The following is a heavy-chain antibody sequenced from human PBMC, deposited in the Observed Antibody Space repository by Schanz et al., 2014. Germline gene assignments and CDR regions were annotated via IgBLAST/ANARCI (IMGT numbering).Heavy chain of an antibody. CDR1: GFTISDYY. D-gene: IGHD3-3*01. Sequence: QVYLVESGGDLVKPGGSLRLSCAASGFTISDYYMAWIRQAPGKGLEWVSHISGSSIHKNYADSVKGRFSISRDNGETSVYLQINSLRVEDTAVYYCARFLARYQYYGVDVWGQGTTVIVSS. J-gene: IGHJ6*02. CDR3: ARFLARYQYYGVDV. V-gene: IGHV3-11*05. CDR2: ISGSSIHK.